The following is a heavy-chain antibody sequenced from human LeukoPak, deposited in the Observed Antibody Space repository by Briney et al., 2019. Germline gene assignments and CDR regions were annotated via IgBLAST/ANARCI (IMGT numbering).Heavy chain of an antibody. D-gene: IGHD1-26*01. Sequence: GGSVRLSCAASGFTFSVYAMSWARQAPGKGLEWVSGISGSGANTHYADSVKGRFTISRDSSKNTPYLQMNSLRAEDTATYYCAKDASGSYCPDYWGQRTMVADSS. J-gene: IGHJ4*02. V-gene: IGHV3-23*01. CDR1: GFTFSVYA. CDR3: AKDASGSYCPDY. CDR2: ISGSGANT.